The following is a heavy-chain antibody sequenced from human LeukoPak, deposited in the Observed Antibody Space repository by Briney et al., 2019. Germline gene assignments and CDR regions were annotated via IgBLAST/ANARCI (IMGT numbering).Heavy chain of an antibody. CDR2: ISGTGGST. Sequence: PGGSLRLSCAASGFTFSSYAMSWVRQAPGKGLEWVSPISGTGGSTYYADSVKGRSTISRDNSKNTLYLQMNSLRAEDTAVYYCAARNTAMAQYYFDYWGQGTLVTVSS. CDR1: GFTFSSYA. CDR3: AARNTAMAQYYFDY. D-gene: IGHD5-18*01. J-gene: IGHJ4*02. V-gene: IGHV3-23*01.